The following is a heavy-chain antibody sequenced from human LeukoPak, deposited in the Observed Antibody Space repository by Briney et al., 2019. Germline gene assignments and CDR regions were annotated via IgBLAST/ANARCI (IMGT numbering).Heavy chain of an antibody. J-gene: IGHJ5*02. Sequence: ASVKVSCKASGYTFTSYGISWVRQAPGQGPEWMGWISAYNGNTNYAQKLQGRVTMTTDTSTSTAYMELRSLRSDDTAVYYCARDHVLLWFGELAAWGQGTLVTVSS. D-gene: IGHD3-10*01. CDR1: GYTFTSYG. CDR2: ISAYNGNT. V-gene: IGHV1-18*01. CDR3: ARDHVLLWFGELAA.